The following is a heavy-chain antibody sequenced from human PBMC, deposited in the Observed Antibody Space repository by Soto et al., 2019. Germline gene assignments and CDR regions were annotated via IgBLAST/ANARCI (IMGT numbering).Heavy chain of an antibody. D-gene: IGHD2-2*01. V-gene: IGHV3-7*01. CDR3: ARDRSPYCSSTSCYGY. CDR2: IKQDGSEK. Sequence: EVQLVESGGGLVQPGGSLRLSCAASGFTFSSYWMSWVRQAPGKGLEWVANIKQDGSEKYYVDSVKGRFTISRDNAKNSLYLQMNGLRAEDTAVYYCARDRSPYCSSTSCYGYWGQGTLVTVSS. CDR1: GFTFSSYW. J-gene: IGHJ4*02.